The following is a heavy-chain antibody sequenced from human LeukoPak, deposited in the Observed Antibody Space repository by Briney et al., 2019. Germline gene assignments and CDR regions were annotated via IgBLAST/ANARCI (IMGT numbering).Heavy chain of an antibody. V-gene: IGHV3-7*01. CDR2: IKYDGSEK. D-gene: IGHD2-2*01. Sequence: GGSLRLSCAASGFTLSSYWMSWVRQAPGKGLEWVANIKYDGSEKDYVDSVKGRFTISRDNAKNSLYLQMNSPRAEDTAVYYCARDMAPACLFFDYWGQGTLVTVSS. CDR3: ARDMAPACLFFDY. CDR1: GFTLSSYW. J-gene: IGHJ4*02.